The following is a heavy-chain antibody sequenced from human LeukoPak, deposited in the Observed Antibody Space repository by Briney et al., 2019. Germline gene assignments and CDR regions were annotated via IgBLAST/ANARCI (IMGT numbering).Heavy chain of an antibody. V-gene: IGHV3-23*01. Sequence: GGSLRLSCAASGFTFSSYAMSWVRQAPGKGLEWVSLISGGGGSTYYADSVKGRFTISRDNSKNTLYLQMNSLRAEDPAVYYRASGPVDYGNYWYFDLWGRGTLVTVSS. D-gene: IGHD4-17*01. J-gene: IGHJ2*01. CDR3: ASGPVDYGNYWYFDL. CDR1: GFTFSSYA. CDR2: ISGGGGST.